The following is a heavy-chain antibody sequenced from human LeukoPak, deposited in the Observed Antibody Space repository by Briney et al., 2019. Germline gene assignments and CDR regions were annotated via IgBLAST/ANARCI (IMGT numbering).Heavy chain of an antibody. D-gene: IGHD6-13*01. V-gene: IGHV2-5*01. CDR3: AHRRGQQLVGNNWFDP. CDR1: GFSLSTSGVG. Sequence: SGPTLVKPTQTLTLTCTFSGFSLSTSGVGVGWIRQPPGKALEWLALIYWNDNKRYSPSLKSRLTITKDTSKNQVVLTMTNMDPVDTATYYCAHRRGQQLVGNNWFDPWGQGTLVTVSS. J-gene: IGHJ5*02. CDR2: IYWNDNK.